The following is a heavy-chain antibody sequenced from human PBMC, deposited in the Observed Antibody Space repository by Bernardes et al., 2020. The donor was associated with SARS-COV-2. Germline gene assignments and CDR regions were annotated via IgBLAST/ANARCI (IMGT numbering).Heavy chain of an antibody. J-gene: IGHJ6*02. CDR2: ISSSGSTI. CDR3: ARDRGFVVVPAAMSYYYGMDV. D-gene: IGHD2-2*01. CDR1: GFTFSSYE. V-gene: IGHV3-48*03. Sequence: GGSLRLSCAASGFTFSSYEMNWVRQAPGKGLEWVSYISSSGSTIYYADSVKGRFTISRDNAKNSLYLQMNSLRAEDTAVYYCARDRGFVVVPAAMSYYYGMDVWGQGTTVTVSS.